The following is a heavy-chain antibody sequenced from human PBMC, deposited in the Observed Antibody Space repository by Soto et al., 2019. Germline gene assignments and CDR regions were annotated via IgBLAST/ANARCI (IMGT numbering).Heavy chain of an antibody. CDR2: IYHSGST. V-gene: IGHV4-38-2*01. J-gene: IGHJ6*04. CDR3: ARSHLAGDAPYYYYGMDG. CDR1: GYSISSGYY. D-gene: IGHD1-26*01. Sequence: SATLPLTCAVSGYSISSGYYWGWIRQPPGKGLEWIGSIYHSGSTYYNPSLKSRVTISVDTSKNQFSLKLSSVTAADTAVYYCARSHLAGDAPYYYYGMDGWGKGNTVTV.